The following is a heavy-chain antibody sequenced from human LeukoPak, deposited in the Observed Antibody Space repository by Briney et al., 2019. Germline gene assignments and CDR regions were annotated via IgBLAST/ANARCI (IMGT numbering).Heavy chain of an antibody. J-gene: IGHJ4*02. Sequence: PGGSLRLSCAASGFTFSSSAMSWVRQAPGKGLEWVSSISGSGTSTYYADSVKGRFTISRDNAKNSLYLQMNSLRAEDTAVYYCAGARSGYYDLDYWGQGTLVTVSS. CDR3: AGARSGYYDLDY. D-gene: IGHD3-22*01. CDR2: ISGSGTST. V-gene: IGHV3-23*01. CDR1: GFTFSSSA.